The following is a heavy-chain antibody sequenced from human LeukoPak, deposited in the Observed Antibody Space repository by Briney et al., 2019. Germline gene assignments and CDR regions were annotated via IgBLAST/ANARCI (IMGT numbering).Heavy chain of an antibody. J-gene: IGHJ5*02. Sequence: PSETLSLTCAVSGYSITSGYYWGWIRQPPGKGLEWIGSINHSGSTYYNPSLKSRLTISVDTSKNQFSLKLNSVTAADTAVYYCAREAVTRVWFDPWGQGTLVIVSS. D-gene: IGHD6-19*01. CDR3: AREAVTRVWFDP. CDR1: GYSITSGYY. V-gene: IGHV4-38-2*02. CDR2: INHSGST.